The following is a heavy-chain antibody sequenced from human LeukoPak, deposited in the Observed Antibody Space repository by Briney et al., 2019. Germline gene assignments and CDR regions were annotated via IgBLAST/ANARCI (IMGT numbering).Heavy chain of an antibody. Sequence: PGGSLRLSCAASGFIFTSYAMHWVRQAPGKGLEWVAVVSSDGNNKYYADSVKGRFTISRDNSKNTLYLQMNNLRPEDTAVYYCARDRGYGGISFDSWGQGTLVIVSS. CDR2: VSSDGNNK. CDR3: ARDRGYGGISFDS. D-gene: IGHD4-23*01. J-gene: IGHJ4*02. CDR1: GFIFTSYA. V-gene: IGHV3-30*14.